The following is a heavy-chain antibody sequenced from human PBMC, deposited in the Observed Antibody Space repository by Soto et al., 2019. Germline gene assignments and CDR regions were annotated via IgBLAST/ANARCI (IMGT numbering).Heavy chain of an antibody. D-gene: IGHD2-21*01. Sequence: PGGSLRLSCKASGFMFNHSAMTWVRQAPGQGLQWVASVSDNGGSRGGTYYADSVKGRFTISRDNSKNTLYLQLDSLTGADTAVYYCARAKAVVIAALDIWGQGTMVTVSS. CDR1: GFMFNHSA. CDR3: ARAKAVVIAALDI. CDR2: VSDNGGSRGGT. J-gene: IGHJ3*02. V-gene: IGHV3-23*01.